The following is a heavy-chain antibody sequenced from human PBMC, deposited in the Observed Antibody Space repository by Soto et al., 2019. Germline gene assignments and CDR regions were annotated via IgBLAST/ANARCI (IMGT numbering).Heavy chain of an antibody. D-gene: IGHD6-13*01. CDR2: ISRSSSNI. Sequence: EVQLVESGGGLVKPGGSLRLSCAASGFNFSSYSMNWVRQAPGKGLEWVASISRSSSNIYYVDSVKGRFTISRDNAKSSLYLQMNSLRAEDTAVYYCARDLKVAAAGTGYYYYGMDVWGQGTTVPVSS. V-gene: IGHV3-21*01. J-gene: IGHJ6*02. CDR1: GFNFSSYS. CDR3: ARDLKVAAAGTGYYYYGMDV.